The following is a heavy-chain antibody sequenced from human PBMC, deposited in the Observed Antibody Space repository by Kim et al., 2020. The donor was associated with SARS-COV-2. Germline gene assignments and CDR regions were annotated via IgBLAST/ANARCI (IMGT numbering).Heavy chain of an antibody. D-gene: IGHD3-22*01. J-gene: IGHJ4*02. CDR3: AKDKGHDSSGYYFDY. V-gene: IGHV3-30*02. Sequence: DSVKGRITISRDNSKNTLYLQMNSPRAEDTAVYYCAKDKGHDSSGYYFDYWGQGTLVTVSS.